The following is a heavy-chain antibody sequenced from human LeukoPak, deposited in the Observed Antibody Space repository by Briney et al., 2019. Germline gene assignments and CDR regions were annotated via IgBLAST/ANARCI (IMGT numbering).Heavy chain of an antibody. CDR1: GFTFSSYG. J-gene: IGHJ4*02. CDR3: ARDWYYYDSSGYYESAGTFDY. CDR2: IWYDGSNK. D-gene: IGHD3-22*01. Sequence: PGRSLRLSCAASGFTFSSYGMHWVRQAPGKGLEGVAVIWYDGSNKYYADSVKRRFTISIDNSKNTLYLQMNSLRAEDTAVYYCARDWYYYDSSGYYESAGTFDYWGQGTLVTVSS. V-gene: IGHV3-33*01.